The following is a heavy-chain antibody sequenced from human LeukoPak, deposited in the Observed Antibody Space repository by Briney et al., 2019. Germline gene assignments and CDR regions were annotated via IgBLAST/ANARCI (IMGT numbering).Heavy chain of an antibody. CDR3: ARAQGGYDILTGYYGAFDI. D-gene: IGHD3-9*01. Sequence: PGGSLRLSCAASGFTFSSYDMHWVRQATGKGLEWVSAIGTAGDTYYPGSVKGRFTISRENAKNSLYLQMNSLSAGDTAVYYCARAQGGYDILTGYYGAFDIWGQGTMVTVSS. J-gene: IGHJ3*02. CDR1: GFTFSSYD. CDR2: IGTAGDT. V-gene: IGHV3-13*01.